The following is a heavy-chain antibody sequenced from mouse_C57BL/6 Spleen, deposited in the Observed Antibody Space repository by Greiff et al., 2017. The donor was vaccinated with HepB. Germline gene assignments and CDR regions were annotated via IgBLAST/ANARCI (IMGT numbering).Heavy chain of an antibody. V-gene: IGHV5-4*01. Sequence: DVKLVESGGGLVKPGGSLKLSCAASGFTFSSYAMSWVRQTPEKRLEWVATISDGGSYTYYPDNVKGRFTISRDNAKNNLYLQMSHLKSEDTAMYYCARENYDYPMDYWGQGTSVTVSS. CDR1: GFTFSSYA. CDR2: ISDGGSYT. CDR3: ARENYDYPMDY. D-gene: IGHD2-4*01. J-gene: IGHJ4*01.